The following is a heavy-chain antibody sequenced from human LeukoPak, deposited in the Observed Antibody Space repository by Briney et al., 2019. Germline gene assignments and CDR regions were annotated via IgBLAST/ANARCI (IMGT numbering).Heavy chain of an antibody. CDR3: ASQPGGNDNALDY. CDR1: GYIFTANY. V-gene: IGHV1-2*02. J-gene: IGHJ4*02. D-gene: IGHD1-1*01. Sequence: GAAVKVSCKASGYIFTANYIHWVRQAPGQGLEWMGWISPKTGGTKIPQKFQGRVTLTRDTSITTAYVEVSRLTSDDTAVYCCASQPGGNDNALDYWGPGTQVTVSS. CDR2: ISPKTGGT.